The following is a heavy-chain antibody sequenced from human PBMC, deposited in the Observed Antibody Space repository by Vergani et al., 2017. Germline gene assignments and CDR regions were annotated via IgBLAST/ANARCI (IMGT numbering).Heavy chain of an antibody. CDR1: GYSLTELP. D-gene: IGHD3-22*01. J-gene: IGHJ4*01. CDR3: AIVTDYYDRSGYYLDY. CDR2: FDPEHGEV. Sequence: QVQLVQSGSEVRKPGASVKVSCQVSGYSLTELPIHWVRQAPGKGLEWMGGFDPEHGEVTLAHHIQGRVTMTEDRSIDTAYMELSSLRPEDTALYYCAIVTDYYDRSGYYLDYWGQGTLVT. V-gene: IGHV1-24*01.